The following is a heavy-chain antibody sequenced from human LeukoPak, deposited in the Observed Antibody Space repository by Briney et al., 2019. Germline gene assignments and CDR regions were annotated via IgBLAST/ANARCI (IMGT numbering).Heavy chain of an antibody. Sequence: GESLKISCKGSGYSFTSYGSGWVREMPVKGLEGMGIIYPGDCDTRYSPSFQGPVNISADKSLSTAYLPWSRLKASDTAMYYCARHEVGYYYYYMDVWGQGTLVTVSS. V-gene: IGHV5-51*01. CDR3: ARHEVGYYYYYMDV. CDR1: GYSFTSYG. J-gene: IGHJ6*03. CDR2: IYPGDCDT.